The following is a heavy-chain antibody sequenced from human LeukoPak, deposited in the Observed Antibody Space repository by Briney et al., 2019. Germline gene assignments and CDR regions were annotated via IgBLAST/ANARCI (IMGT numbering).Heavy chain of an antibody. D-gene: IGHD6-6*01. V-gene: IGHV3-21*01. CDR1: GFTFSIYG. J-gene: IGHJ4*02. CDR3: AKNRQSASSDFDY. CDR2: IRSSSSYM. Sequence: GGSLRLSCAASGFTFSIYGMNWVRQAPGKGLEWVSSIRSSSSYMFYADSLKGRFTISRDNAKNTLYLQMNSLRAEDTAVYYCAKNRQSASSDFDYWGQGTLVTVSS.